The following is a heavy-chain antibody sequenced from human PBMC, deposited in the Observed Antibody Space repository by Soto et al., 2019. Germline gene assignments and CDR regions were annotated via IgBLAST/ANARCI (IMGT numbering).Heavy chain of an antibody. CDR3: ARGSLSGHPTPPRDY. J-gene: IGHJ4*02. CDR2: IYHSGTT. V-gene: IGHV4-30-4*01. D-gene: IGHD1-26*01. Sequence: TLSLTFTVAGRCGSSPDCYWSWIRQAPGKALEWVGHIYHSGTTYYNPSLRGRLTMSVDTSKNQFSLTLSSVTAADTAMYFCARGSLSGHPTPPRDYWGQGTLVTVSS. CDR1: GRCGSSPDCY.